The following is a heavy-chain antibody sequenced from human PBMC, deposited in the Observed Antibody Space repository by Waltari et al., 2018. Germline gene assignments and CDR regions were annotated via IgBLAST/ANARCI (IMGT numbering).Heavy chain of an antibody. CDR3: AGGGGSYFPFDY. J-gene: IGHJ4*02. V-gene: IGHV4-34*01. Sequence: QVQLQQWGAGLLKPSETLSLTCAVYGGSFSGYYWSWIRQPPGKGLEWSGEINQSGRTNYNPSLKGRVTISVDTSKNQFSLKLSSVTAADTAVYYCAGGGGSYFPFDYWGQGTLVTVSS. CDR1: GGSFSGYY. CDR2: INQSGRT. D-gene: IGHD1-26*01.